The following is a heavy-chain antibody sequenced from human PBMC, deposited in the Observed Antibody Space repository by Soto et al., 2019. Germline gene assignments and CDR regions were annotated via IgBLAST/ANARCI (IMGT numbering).Heavy chain of an antibody. CDR2: IFFTGIT. Sequence: SETLSLTCTVSGGSVISGSQRFFWIRQPPGKALELIGYIFFTGITNYNPSLESRVTIAVDTSKNQFSLKLRSVTAADTAVYYCARDGHGMDVWGQGATVTVSS. CDR1: GGSVISGSQR. J-gene: IGHJ6*02. CDR3: ARDGHGMDV. V-gene: IGHV4-61*01.